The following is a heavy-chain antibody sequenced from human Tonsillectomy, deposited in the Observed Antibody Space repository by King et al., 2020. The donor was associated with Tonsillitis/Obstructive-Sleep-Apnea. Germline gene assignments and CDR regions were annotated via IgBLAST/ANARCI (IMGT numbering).Heavy chain of an antibody. V-gene: IGHV3-48*03. D-gene: IGHD3-16*01. J-gene: IGHJ4*02. CDR1: GFTFSSYE. Sequence: VQLVESGGGLVQPGGSLRLSCAASGFTFSSYEMNWVRQAPGKGLEWVSYISSSGSTIYYANSVKGRFTISRDNAKNSLYLQMNSLRAEDTAVYYCRLSRRGFDYWGQGTLVTVSS. CDR3: RLSRRGFDY. CDR2: ISSSGSTI.